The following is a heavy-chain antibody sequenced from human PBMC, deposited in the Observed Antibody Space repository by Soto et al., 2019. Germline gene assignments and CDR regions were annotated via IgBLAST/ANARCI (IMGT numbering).Heavy chain of an antibody. Sequence: GGSLRLSCAASGFTFSSYAMNWVRQAPGKGLEWVAVISYDGSNKYYADSVKGRFTISRDNSKNTLYLQMNSLRAEDTAVYYCAKVYCGGDCYPDPYYYYGMDVWGQGTTVTVSS. CDR2: ISYDGSNK. CDR3: AKVYCGGDCYPDPYYYYGMDV. D-gene: IGHD2-21*02. V-gene: IGHV3-30*18. CDR1: GFTFSSYA. J-gene: IGHJ6*02.